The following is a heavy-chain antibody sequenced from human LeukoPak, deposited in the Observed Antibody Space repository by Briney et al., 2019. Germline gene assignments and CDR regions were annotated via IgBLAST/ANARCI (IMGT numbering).Heavy chain of an antibody. D-gene: IGHD6-19*01. Sequence: PGGSLRLSCAASGFTFSGYDMHWGRQPPGKSLEWVSTIDIAGDTYYPDSVKGPFTISRQNGKNSLYLQMNSLRAEDTAVYYCTRTSLSGWFDSWGQGTLVTVSS. CDR2: IDIAGDT. CDR1: GFTFSGYD. V-gene: IGHV3-13*01. CDR3: TRTSLSGWFDS. J-gene: IGHJ5*01.